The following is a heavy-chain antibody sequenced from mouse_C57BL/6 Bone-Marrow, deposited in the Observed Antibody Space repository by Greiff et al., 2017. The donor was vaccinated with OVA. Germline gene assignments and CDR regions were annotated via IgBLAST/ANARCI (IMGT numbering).Heavy chain of an antibody. CDR2: IYPGDGDT. D-gene: IGHD2-1*01. J-gene: IGHJ3*01. CDR3: AREAYGNSAWFAY. V-gene: IGHV1-80*01. Sequence: QVQLQQSGAELVKPGASVKISCKASGYAFSSYWMNWVKQRPGKGLEWIGQIYPGDGDTNYNGKFKGKATLTADKSSSTAYMQLSSLTSEDSAVYFCAREAYGNSAWFAYWGQGTLVTVSA. CDR1: GYAFSSYW.